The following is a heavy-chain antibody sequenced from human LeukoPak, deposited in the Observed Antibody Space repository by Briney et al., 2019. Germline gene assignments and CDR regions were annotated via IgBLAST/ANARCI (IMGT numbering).Heavy chain of an antibody. D-gene: IGHD5-12*01. Sequence: PSETLSLTCAVSGGSFSGYYWSWIRQAPGKGLEWIGEMIHSGSSNYNPSLRSRVTISGDTSENQSSLKLNSLTAADTAVYYCATGNIVATILGGLHGTTAFDFSGQGIPVTASS. J-gene: IGHJ4*02. CDR2: MIHSGSS. CDR3: ATGNIVATILGGLHGTTAFDF. V-gene: IGHV4-34*01. CDR1: GGSFSGYY.